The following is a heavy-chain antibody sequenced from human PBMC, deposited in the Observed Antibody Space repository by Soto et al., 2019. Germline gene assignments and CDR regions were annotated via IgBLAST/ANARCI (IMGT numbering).Heavy chain of an antibody. D-gene: IGHD1-20*01. CDR2: IIPIFGTA. J-gene: IGHJ6*02. V-gene: IGHV1-69*13. CDR3: ARGKGVRYPGNYYYGMDV. CDR1: GGTFSSYA. Sequence: SVKVSCKASGGTFSSYAIIWVRQAPGQGLEWMGGIIPIFGTANYAQKFQGRVTITADESTSTAYMELSSLRSEDTAVYYCARGKGVRYPGNYYYGMDVWGQGTTVTVSS.